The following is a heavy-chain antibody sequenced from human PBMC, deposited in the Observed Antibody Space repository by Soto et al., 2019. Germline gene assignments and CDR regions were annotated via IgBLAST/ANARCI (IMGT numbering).Heavy chain of an antibody. CDR1: GFSFGTYF. CDR2: SWYDGSKE. D-gene: IGHD3-16*01. CDR3: ARHIRTSGFGEVFAC. J-gene: IGHJ4*02. Sequence: QVQLVESGGTVAQPGGSLRLSCAASGFSFGTYFMHWVRQAPGKGLEWVAVSWYDGSKEWYADSVKGRFTISRDNSKNSLYLQMSSARAEDTAVYYCARHIRTSGFGEVFACWGQGTLVTVSS. V-gene: IGHV3-33*01.